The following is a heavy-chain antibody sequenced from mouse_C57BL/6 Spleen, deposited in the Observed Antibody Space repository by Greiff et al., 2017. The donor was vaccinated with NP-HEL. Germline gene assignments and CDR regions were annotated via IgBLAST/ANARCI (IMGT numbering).Heavy chain of an antibody. D-gene: IGHD2-10*02. CDR1: GYTFTGYW. V-gene: IGHV1-9*01. Sequence: QVQLKQSGAELMKPGASVKLSCKATGYTFTGYWIEWVKQRPGHGLEWIGEILPGSGSTNYNEKFKGKATFTADTSSNTADMQLSSLTTEDSAIYYCARRGYGNLPYAMDYWGQGTSVTVSS. CDR3: ARRGYGNLPYAMDY. J-gene: IGHJ4*01. CDR2: ILPGSGST.